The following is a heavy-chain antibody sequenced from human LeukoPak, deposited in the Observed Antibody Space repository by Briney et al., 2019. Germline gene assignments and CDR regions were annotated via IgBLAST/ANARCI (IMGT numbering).Heavy chain of an antibody. V-gene: IGHV3-43D*03. CDR1: GFTFDDYA. J-gene: IGHJ3*02. Sequence: GGSLRLSCAASGFTFDDYAMHWVRQAPGKGLEWVSLISWDGGSTYYADSVKGRFTISRDNSKNSLYLQMNSLKTEDTAVYYCTTDWDIVVVPASDAFDIWGQGTMVTVSS. CDR3: TTDWDIVVVPASDAFDI. CDR2: ISWDGGST. D-gene: IGHD2-2*01.